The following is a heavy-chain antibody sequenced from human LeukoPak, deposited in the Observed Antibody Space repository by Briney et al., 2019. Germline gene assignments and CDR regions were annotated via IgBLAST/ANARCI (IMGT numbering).Heavy chain of an antibody. J-gene: IGHJ5*02. D-gene: IGHD3-10*01. CDR2: IYHSGST. V-gene: IGHV4-38-2*02. CDR1: GYSISSGYY. Sequence: PSETLSLTCTVSGYSISSGYYWGWIRQPPGKGLGWIGSIYHSGSTYYNPSLKSRVTISVDTSKNQFSLKLSSVTAADTAVYYCVRNLWFGELLAAELDRFDPWGQGTLVTVSS. CDR3: VRNLWFGELLAAELDRFDP.